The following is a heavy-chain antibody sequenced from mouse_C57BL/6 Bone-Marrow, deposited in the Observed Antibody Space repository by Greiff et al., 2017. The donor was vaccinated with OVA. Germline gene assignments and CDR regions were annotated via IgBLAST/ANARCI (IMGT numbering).Heavy chain of an antibody. CDR1: GFTFSSYG. J-gene: IGHJ2*01. Sequence: EVMLVESGGDLVKPGGSLKLSCAASGFTFSSYGMSWVRQTPDKRLEWVATISSGGSYTYYPDSVKGRFTISRDNAKTTLYLQLSSLKSEDTAMYYCARQLLRYDPLFDYWGQGTTLTVSS. D-gene: IGHD1-1*01. CDR3: ARQLLRYDPLFDY. V-gene: IGHV5-6*01. CDR2: ISSGGSYT.